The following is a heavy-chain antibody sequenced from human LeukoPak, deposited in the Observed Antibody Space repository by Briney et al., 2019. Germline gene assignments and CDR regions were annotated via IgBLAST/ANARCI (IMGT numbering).Heavy chain of an antibody. CDR3: ARIEGYCSGGSCYQTIDY. CDR1: GYTFTSYA. Sequence: ASVKVSCKASGYTFTSYAMHWVRQAPGQRLEWMGWINAGNGNTKYSQKFQGRVTITRDTSASTAYMELSSLRSEDTAVYYCARIEGYCSGGSCYQTIDYWGQGTLVTVSS. J-gene: IGHJ4*02. CDR2: INAGNGNT. D-gene: IGHD2-15*01. V-gene: IGHV1-3*01.